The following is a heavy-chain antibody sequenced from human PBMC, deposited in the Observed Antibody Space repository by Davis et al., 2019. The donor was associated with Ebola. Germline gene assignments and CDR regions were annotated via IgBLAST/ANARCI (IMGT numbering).Heavy chain of an antibody. D-gene: IGHD3-9*01. CDR3: ASLAVYYDILTGYRNFDY. V-gene: IGHV3-48*02. J-gene: IGHJ4*02. Sequence: GGSLRLSCAASGFTFSSYGMHWVRQAPGKGLEWVSYISSSSSTIYYADSVKGRFTISRDNAKNSLYLQMNSLRDEDTAVYYCASLAVYYDILTGYRNFDYWGQGTLVTVSS. CDR1: GFTFSSYG. CDR2: ISSSSSTI.